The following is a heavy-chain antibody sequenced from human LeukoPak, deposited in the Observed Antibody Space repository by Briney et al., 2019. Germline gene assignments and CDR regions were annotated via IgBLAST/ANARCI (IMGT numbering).Heavy chain of an antibody. V-gene: IGHV4-59*01. Sequence: SETLSLTCTVSGGSISSYYWSWIRQPPGKGLEWIGYIYYSGSTNYNPSLKSRVTISVYTSKNQFSLKLSSVTAADTAVYYCARLKYHYDSSGYRAEYFQHWGQGTLVTVSS. CDR2: IYYSGST. CDR3: ARLKYHYDSSGYRAEYFQH. J-gene: IGHJ1*01. D-gene: IGHD3-22*01. CDR1: GGSISSYY.